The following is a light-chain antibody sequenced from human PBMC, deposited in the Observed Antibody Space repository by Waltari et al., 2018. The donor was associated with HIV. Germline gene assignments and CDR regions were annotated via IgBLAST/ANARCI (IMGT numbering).Light chain of an antibody. CDR1: SSNIGSTP. V-gene: IGLV1-44*01. CDR2: SNN. Sequence: QSVLTQPPSASGTPGQRVTLSCSGSSSNIGSTPVTWYQQLPGTAPKPLIYSNNQRPSGVPDRFSGSKSGTSASLAISGLQSEDEADYYCAAWDDSLNGAVFGGGTQLTVL. CDR3: AAWDDSLNGAV. J-gene: IGLJ7*01.